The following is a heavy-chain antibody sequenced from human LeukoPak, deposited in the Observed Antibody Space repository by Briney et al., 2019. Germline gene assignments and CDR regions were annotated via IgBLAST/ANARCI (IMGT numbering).Heavy chain of an antibody. CDR1: GYTFTSYA. V-gene: IGHV1-3*01. Sequence: ASVKVPCKASGYTFTSYAMHWVRQAPGQRLEWMGWINAGNGNTKYSQKFQGRVTITRDTSASTAYMELSSLRSEDTAVYYCARDSYYDILTGYNDAFDIWGQGTMVTVSS. J-gene: IGHJ3*02. CDR2: INAGNGNT. CDR3: ARDSYYDILTGYNDAFDI. D-gene: IGHD3-9*01.